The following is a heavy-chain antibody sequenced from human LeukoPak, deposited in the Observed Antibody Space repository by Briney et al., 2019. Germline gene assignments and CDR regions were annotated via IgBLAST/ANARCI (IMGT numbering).Heavy chain of an antibody. J-gene: IGHJ5*02. CDR1: GYTFTSYD. D-gene: IGHD2-2*01. CDR2: MNPNSGNT. V-gene: IGHV1-8*01. Sequence: GASVKVSCKASGYTFTSYDINWVRQATGQGLEWMGWMNPNSGNTGYAQKFQGRVTMTRNTSISTAYMELSSLRSEDTAVYYCARGWRSSTSWTSSGFDPWGQGTLVTVSS. CDR3: ARGWRSSTSWTSSGFDP.